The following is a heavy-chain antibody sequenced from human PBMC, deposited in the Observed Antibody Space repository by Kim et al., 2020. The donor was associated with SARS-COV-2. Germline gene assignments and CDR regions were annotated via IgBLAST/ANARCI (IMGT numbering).Heavy chain of an antibody. D-gene: IGHD1-1*01. CDR3: AKATGTPTTYWYFDL. CDR1: GFTFDDYT. V-gene: IGHV3-43*01. CDR2: ISWDGGRT. J-gene: IGHJ2*01. Sequence: GGSLRLSCAASGFTFDDYTMHWVRQAPGKGLEWVSLISWDGGRTYYADSVKGRFTISRDNSKNSLYLQMNSLRTEDTALYYCAKATGTPTTYWYFDLWGLGTLVTVSS.